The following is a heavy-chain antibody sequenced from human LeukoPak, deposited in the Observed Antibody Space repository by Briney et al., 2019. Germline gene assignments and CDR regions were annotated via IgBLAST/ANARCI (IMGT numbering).Heavy chain of an antibody. CDR1: GYTFTGSY. D-gene: IGHD6-25*01. CDR3: ARLTNSGGY. Sequence: ASVKVSCKASGYTFTGSYMHWVRQAPGQGLEWMGGINPNSGGTNYAQKFQGRVTMTRDTSISSVYMELSRLTSDDTATYYCARLTNSGGYWGQGTLVTVSS. CDR2: INPNSGGT. J-gene: IGHJ4*02. V-gene: IGHV1-2*02.